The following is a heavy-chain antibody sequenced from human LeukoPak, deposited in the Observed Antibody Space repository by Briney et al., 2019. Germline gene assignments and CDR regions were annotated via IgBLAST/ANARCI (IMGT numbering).Heavy chain of an antibody. V-gene: IGHV3-7*01. CDR1: GFPFWMFW. D-gene: IGHD3-9*01. Sequence: PGGPVRLSCAASGFPFWMFWMRGSPQAPGKGLVGWANIKQDGSEKFYVGSVKGRFTISSDNAKNSLYLQMNSLRAEDTAVYYCARDPSYDILTGYKYAFDVWGQGTMVTVSS. CDR3: ARDPSYDILTGYKYAFDV. CDR2: IKQDGSEK. J-gene: IGHJ3*01.